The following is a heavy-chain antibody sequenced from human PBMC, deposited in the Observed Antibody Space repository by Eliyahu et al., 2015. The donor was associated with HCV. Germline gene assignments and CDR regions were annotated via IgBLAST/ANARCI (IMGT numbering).Heavy chain of an antibody. J-gene: IGHJ4*02. CDR1: GYTYYSYG. CDR3: ARDGGLDSKKGSRSDFDY. Sequence: QVQLVQSGPEVKKPGASVKVSCQPSGYTYYSYGISWVRQPPGQGLEWMGWISTHYGTAIHAQNFQDRVTLTTDPSTKTVYMELRSLTPDDTAVYYCARDGGLDSKKGSRSDFDYWGQGTLVNVSS. CDR2: ISTHYGTA. D-gene: IGHD4-11*01. V-gene: IGHV1-18*01.